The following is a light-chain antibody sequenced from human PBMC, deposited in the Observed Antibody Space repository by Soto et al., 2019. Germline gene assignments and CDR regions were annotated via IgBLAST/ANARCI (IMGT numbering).Light chain of an antibody. CDR1: QGISNY. Sequence: DIQMTQSPASLSASAGDRVTITCQASQGISNYLNWYQQKPGKAPKLLIFDASNLETGVPSRFSGSGSGTDFSFSISSLQPEDIATYYCQQYENLPYTFGRGTKLEIK. CDR2: DAS. CDR3: QQYENLPYT. J-gene: IGKJ2*01. V-gene: IGKV1-33*01.